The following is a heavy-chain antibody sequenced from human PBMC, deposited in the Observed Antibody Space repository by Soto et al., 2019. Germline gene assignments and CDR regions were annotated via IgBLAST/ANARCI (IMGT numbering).Heavy chain of an antibody. J-gene: IGHJ6*02. CDR2: IWYDGSNK. CDR3: ARDGKLLWFGEPPYYYGMDV. Sequence: GGSLRLSCAASGFTFSSYGMHWVRQAPGKGLEWVAVIWYDGSNKYYADSVKGRFTISRDNSKNTLYLQMNSLRAEDTAVYYCARDGKLLWFGEPPYYYGMDVWGQGTTVTVSS. CDR1: GFTFSSYG. D-gene: IGHD3-10*01. V-gene: IGHV3-33*01.